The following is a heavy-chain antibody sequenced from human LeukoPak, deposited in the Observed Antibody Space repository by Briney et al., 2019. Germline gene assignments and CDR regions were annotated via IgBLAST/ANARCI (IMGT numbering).Heavy chain of an antibody. J-gene: IGHJ4*02. D-gene: IGHD4-23*01. CDR1: GFTFSSYA. CDR2: ISYDGSNK. CDR3: ARAGFGNPRYYFDY. V-gene: IGHV3-30*01. Sequence: GGSLRLSCAASGFTFSSYAMHWVHQAPGKWLEWVAVISYDGSNKYYADSVKGRFTISRDNSKNTLYLQMNSLRAEDTAVYYCARAGFGNPRYYFDYWGQGTLVTVSS.